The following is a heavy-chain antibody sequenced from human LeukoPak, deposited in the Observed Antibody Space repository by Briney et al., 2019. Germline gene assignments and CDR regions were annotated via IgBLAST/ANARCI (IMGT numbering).Heavy chain of an antibody. D-gene: IGHD5-12*01. Sequence: GGSLRLSCAASGFTFSSYAMHWVRQAPGKGLEWVTVISYDGSNKYYADSVKGRFTISRDNSKNTLYLQMNSLRAEDTAVYYCAKIRGYSGYDPLGYWGQGTLVTVSS. J-gene: IGHJ4*02. V-gene: IGHV3-30-3*02. CDR3: AKIRGYSGYDPLGY. CDR1: GFTFSSYA. CDR2: ISYDGSNK.